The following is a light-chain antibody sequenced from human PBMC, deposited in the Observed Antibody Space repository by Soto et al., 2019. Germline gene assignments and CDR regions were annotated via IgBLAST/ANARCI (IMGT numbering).Light chain of an antibody. J-gene: IGLJ2*01. CDR1: SSNIGNNY. CDR2: DNN. Sequence: QSVLTQPPSVSAAPGQRVTISCSGSSSNIGNNYVSWYRQLPGTAPKLLIYDNNRRPSGISDRFSGSKSGTSATLDITGLQTGDEADYYCGTWDSSPNGVVFGGGTKLTVL. CDR3: GTWDSSPNGVV. V-gene: IGLV1-51*01.